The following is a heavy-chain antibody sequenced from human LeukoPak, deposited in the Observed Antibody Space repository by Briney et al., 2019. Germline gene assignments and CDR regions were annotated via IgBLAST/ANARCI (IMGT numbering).Heavy chain of an antibody. J-gene: IGHJ5*02. CDR2: ICNSGGT. CDR1: GDSISTYY. CDR3: AKTGRPNNSGWYRWFDP. Sequence: SETLSLTCTVSGDSISTYYWSWIRQPPGKGLESIGCICNSGGTNYNPSLKSRVTISVDTCKNQFSLNLSSVTAADTAVYYCAKTGRPNNSGWYRWFDPWGQGTLVTVSS. D-gene: IGHD6-19*01. V-gene: IGHV4-4*09.